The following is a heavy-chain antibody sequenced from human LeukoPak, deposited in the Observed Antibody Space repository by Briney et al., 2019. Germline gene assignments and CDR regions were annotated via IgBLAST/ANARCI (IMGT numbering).Heavy chain of an antibody. CDR3: AKDRRGNSSGYYGY. CDR2: IRGSGGST. V-gene: IGHV3-23*01. Sequence: GGSLRLSCAASGFTFSSLGMSWVRQAPGKGLEWVSAIRGSGGSTYYADSVKGRFTISRDNSKNTLYLQMNSLRAEDTAVYYCAKDRRGNSSGYYGYWGQGTLVTVSS. J-gene: IGHJ4*02. CDR1: GFTFSSLG. D-gene: IGHD3-22*01.